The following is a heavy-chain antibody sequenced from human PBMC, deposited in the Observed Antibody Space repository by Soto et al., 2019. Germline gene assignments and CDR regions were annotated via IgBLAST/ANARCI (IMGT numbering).Heavy chain of an antibody. CDR2: IIPIFGTA. J-gene: IGHJ3*02. CDR1: GGTYSSYA. D-gene: IGHD1-26*01. CDR3: ASLVGATLDDAFDI. Sequence: SVKVSCKASGGTYSSYAISWVRQAHEQGLEWMGGIIPIFGTANYAQKFQGRVTITADESTSTAYMELSSLRSEDTAVYYCASLVGATLDDAFDIWGQGTMVTVSS. V-gene: IGHV1-69*13.